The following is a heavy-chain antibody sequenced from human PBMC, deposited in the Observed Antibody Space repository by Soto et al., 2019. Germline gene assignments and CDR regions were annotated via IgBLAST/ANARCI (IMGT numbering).Heavy chain of an antibody. J-gene: IGHJ4*02. CDR3: VGASGVNPIDF. V-gene: IGHV3-48*03. D-gene: IGHD3-10*01. Sequence: TGGSLRLSCVSSGFTFSDFEMNWVRQAPGKGLEWIAYISSAGSATFYADSVKGRFTISRDNAMSSLFLQMHSLSAEDTALYYCVGASGVNPIDFWGQGTQVTVS. CDR1: GFTFSDFE. CDR2: ISSAGSAT.